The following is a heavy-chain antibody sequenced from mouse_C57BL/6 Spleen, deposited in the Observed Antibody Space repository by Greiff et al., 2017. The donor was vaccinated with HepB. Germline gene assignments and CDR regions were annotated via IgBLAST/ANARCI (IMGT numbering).Heavy chain of an antibody. CDR3: AILYGSSYAMDY. Sequence: EVKLVESGGGLVKPGGSLKLSCAASGFTFSDYGMHWVRQAPEKGLEWVAYISSGSSTIYYADTVKGRFTISRDNAKNTLFLQMTSLRSEDTAMYYCAILYGSSYAMDYWGQGTSVTVSS. V-gene: IGHV5-17*01. CDR1: GFTFSDYG. J-gene: IGHJ4*01. D-gene: IGHD1-1*01. CDR2: ISSGSSTI.